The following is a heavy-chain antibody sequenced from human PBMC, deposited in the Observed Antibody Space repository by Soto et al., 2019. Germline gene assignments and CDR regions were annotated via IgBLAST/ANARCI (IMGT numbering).Heavy chain of an antibody. Sequence: QVQLQESGPGLVEPSGTLSLTCAVSSGSISSTNWWSLVRQSPGKGLEWIGEIYHSGSTNYNPSLRSRVTISVDKSKNQFALNLSSVTAADTAVYYCAKMAYSSSYFDYWGQGTVVTVSS. CDR1: SGSISSTNW. J-gene: IGHJ4*02. CDR3: AKMAYSSSYFDY. CDR2: IYHSGST. V-gene: IGHV4-4*02. D-gene: IGHD6-6*01.